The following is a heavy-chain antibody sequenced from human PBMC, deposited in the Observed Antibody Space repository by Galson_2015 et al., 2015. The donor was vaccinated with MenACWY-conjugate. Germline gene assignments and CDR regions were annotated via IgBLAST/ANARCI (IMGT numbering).Heavy chain of an antibody. J-gene: IGHJ4*02. CDR2: IYYSGNT. V-gene: IGHV4-39*01. D-gene: IGHD6-13*01. CDR3: ARHVRGIAAAGSALEGGRQDY. CDR1: GGSISSTSYF. Sequence: SETLSLTCTVSGGSISSTSYFWGWIRQPPGKGLGWIGSIYYSGNTYYNPPLESRVTISVDTSNNQFSLKLSSVTAADTAVYYCARHVRGIAAAGSALEGGRQDYWGQGTSVTVAS.